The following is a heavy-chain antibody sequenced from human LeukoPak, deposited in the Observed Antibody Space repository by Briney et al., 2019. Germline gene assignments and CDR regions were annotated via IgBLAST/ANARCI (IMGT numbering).Heavy chain of an antibody. Sequence: ASLKVSCKASGYIFTDYFMHWVRQAPGQGLEWMGWINPNKGDTSYAQKFQGWVTMTRDTSICTVYMELRRLTSDDTAVYYCARGSRVAAPGSGWLDPWGQGTLVTVSS. CDR3: ARGSRVAAPGSGWLDP. V-gene: IGHV1-2*04. J-gene: IGHJ5*02. D-gene: IGHD6-13*01. CDR1: GYIFTDYF. CDR2: INPNKGDT.